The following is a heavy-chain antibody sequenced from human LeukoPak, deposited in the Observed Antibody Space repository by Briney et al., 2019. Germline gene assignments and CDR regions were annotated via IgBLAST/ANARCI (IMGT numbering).Heavy chain of an antibody. V-gene: IGHV3-23*01. CDR2: ISGSGGNT. CDR1: GFTFSSYA. J-gene: IGHJ4*02. Sequence: GGSLRLSCAASGFTFSSYAMNWVRQAPGKGLEWVSAISGSGGNTYYADSVKGRFTISRDNSKNTLYLQMNNLRAEDTAVYYCAKDARGGGAPDYWGQGTLVTVSS. CDR3: AKDARGGGAPDY. D-gene: IGHD3-16*01.